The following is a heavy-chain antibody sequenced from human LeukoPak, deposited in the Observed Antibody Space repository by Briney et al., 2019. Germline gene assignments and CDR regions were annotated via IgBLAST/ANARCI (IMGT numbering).Heavy chain of an antibody. Sequence: GGSLRLSCAASGFTFSNYGMHWVRQAPGKGLEWVAFIRYDGSNKYYADSVKGRFTISRDNSKNTLYLQMNSLRAEDTAVYYCARHIRRSYDYWGQGTLVTVSS. J-gene: IGHJ4*02. CDR3: ARHIRRSYDY. V-gene: IGHV3-30*02. CDR1: GFTFSNYG. D-gene: IGHD1-26*01. CDR2: IRYDGSNK.